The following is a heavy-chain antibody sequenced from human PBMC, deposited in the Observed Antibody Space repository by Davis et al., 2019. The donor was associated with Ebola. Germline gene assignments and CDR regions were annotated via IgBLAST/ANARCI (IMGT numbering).Heavy chain of an antibody. CDR3: ARGWLRAYFQH. CDR2: TYYSSKWYN. CDR1: GNSVSGNSGA. D-gene: IGHD5-24*01. J-gene: IGHJ1*01. V-gene: IGHV6-1*01. Sequence: HSQTLSLTCAISGNSVSGNSGAWNWIRQSPSRGLEWLGRTYYSSKWYNDYAASVKSRITINPGTSKNQFSLQLNSVTPEDTAVYYCARGWLRAYFQHWGQGTLATVSS.